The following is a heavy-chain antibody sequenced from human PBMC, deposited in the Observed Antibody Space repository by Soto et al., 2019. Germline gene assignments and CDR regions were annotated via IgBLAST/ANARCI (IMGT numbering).Heavy chain of an antibody. CDR1: GGSISSYY. J-gene: IGHJ5*02. Sequence: SETLSLTCTVSGGSISSYYWSWIRQPPGKGLEWIGYIYYSGSTNYNPSLKSRVTRSVDTSKNQFSLKLSSVTAADTAVYYCARDQGDFWSGYYYNWFDPWGQGTLVTVSS. V-gene: IGHV4-59*01. D-gene: IGHD3-3*01. CDR3: ARDQGDFWSGYYYNWFDP. CDR2: IYYSGST.